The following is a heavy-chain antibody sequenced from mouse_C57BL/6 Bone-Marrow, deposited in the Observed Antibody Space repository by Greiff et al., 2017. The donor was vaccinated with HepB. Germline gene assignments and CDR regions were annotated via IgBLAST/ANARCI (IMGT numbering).Heavy chain of an antibody. Sequence: QVQLQQPGAELVKPGASVKLSCKASGYTFTSYWMHWVKQRPGQGLEWIGMIHPNSGSTNYNEKFKSKATLTVDKSSSTAYMQLSSLTSEDSAVYYCARKWATMVTTRDYWGQGTTLTVSS. J-gene: IGHJ2*01. V-gene: IGHV1-64*01. CDR3: ARKWATMVTTRDY. CDR2: IHPNSGST. CDR1: GYTFTSYW. D-gene: IGHD2-2*01.